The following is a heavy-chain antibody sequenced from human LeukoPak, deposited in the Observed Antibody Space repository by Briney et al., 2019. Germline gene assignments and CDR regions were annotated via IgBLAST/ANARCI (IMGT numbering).Heavy chain of an antibody. D-gene: IGHD3-9*01. CDR1: GGSISSGDYY. J-gene: IGHJ3*02. CDR3: ARDTIPGAFDI. Sequence: SETLSLTCTVSGGSISSGDYYWSWIRQHPGKGLEWIGYIYYSGSTYYNPSLKSRVTISVDTSKNQFSLKLSSVTAADTAVYYCARDTIPGAFDIWGQGTMVTVSS. CDR2: IYYSGST. V-gene: IGHV4-31*03.